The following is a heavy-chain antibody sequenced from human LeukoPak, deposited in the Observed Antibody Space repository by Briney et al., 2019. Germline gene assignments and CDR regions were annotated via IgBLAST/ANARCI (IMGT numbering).Heavy chain of an antibody. J-gene: IGHJ4*02. V-gene: IGHV3-21*01. D-gene: IGHD6-6*01. Sequence: GGSLRLSCAASGFTFSSYSKNWVRQAPGKGLEWVSSISSSSSYIYYADSVKGRFTISRDNAKNSLYLQMNSLRAEDTAVYYCSKQLVGGTFDYWGQGTLVTVSP. CDR1: GFTFSSYS. CDR2: ISSSSSYI. CDR3: SKQLVGGTFDY.